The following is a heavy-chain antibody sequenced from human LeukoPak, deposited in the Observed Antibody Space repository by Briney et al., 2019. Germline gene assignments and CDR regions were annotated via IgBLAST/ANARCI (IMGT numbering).Heavy chain of an antibody. CDR3: AREETGTDFDY. Sequence: GGSLRLSCAASGFTFSSYWMHWVRQAPGKGLVWVSRINSDGSSTSYADSEKGRFTISRDNAKNTLYLQMNSLRAEDTAVYYCAREETGTDFDYWGQGTLVTVSS. CDR1: GFTFSSYW. V-gene: IGHV3-74*01. CDR2: INSDGSST. D-gene: IGHD1-7*01. J-gene: IGHJ4*02.